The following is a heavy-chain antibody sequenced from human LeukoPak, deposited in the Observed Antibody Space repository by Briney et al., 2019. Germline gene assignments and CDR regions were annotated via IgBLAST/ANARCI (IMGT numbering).Heavy chain of an antibody. Sequence: PGGSLRLSCAASGFSFSVYWMHWVRQSPGKGLEWIGNIYSSGNTYYNASLKSRVTMYIDTSKNQFSLKLSSVTAADTAMYYCAKSNGYGLIDYWGQGTLVTVSS. D-gene: IGHD5-12*01. V-gene: IGHV4-59*04. CDR3: AKSNGYGLIDY. J-gene: IGHJ4*02. CDR2: IYSSGNT. CDR1: GFSFSVYW.